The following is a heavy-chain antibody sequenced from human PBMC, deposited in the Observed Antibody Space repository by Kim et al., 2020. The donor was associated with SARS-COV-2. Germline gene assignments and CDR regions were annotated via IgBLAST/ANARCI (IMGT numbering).Heavy chain of an antibody. Sequence: DRLTISRDNSKYTLYLQITSLRAEDTAVYYCARGGSSGWRGYFDYWGQGTLVTVSS. V-gene: IGHV3-53*01. CDR3: ARGGSSGWRGYFDY. D-gene: IGHD6-19*01. J-gene: IGHJ4*02.